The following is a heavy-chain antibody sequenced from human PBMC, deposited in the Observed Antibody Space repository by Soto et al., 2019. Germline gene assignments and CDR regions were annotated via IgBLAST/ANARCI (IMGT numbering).Heavy chain of an antibody. J-gene: IGHJ6*02. Sequence: GGSLRLSCAASGFTFSSYGMHWVRQAPGKGLEWVAVISYDGSNKYYADSVKGRFTISRDNSKNTLYLQMNSLRAEDTAVYYCAKVRAVDYYYYGMDVWGQGTTVTVSS. D-gene: IGHD2-2*01. CDR3: AKVRAVDYYYYGMDV. CDR1: GFTFSSYG. V-gene: IGHV3-30*18. CDR2: ISYDGSNK.